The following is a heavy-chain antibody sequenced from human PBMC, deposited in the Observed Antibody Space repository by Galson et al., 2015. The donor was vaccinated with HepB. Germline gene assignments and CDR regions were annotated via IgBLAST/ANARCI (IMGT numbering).Heavy chain of an antibody. Sequence: SLRLSCAASGFTFSSYSMNWVRQAPGKGLEWVSYISSSSSTIYYADSVKGRFTISRDNAKNSLYLQMNSLRDEDTAVYYCAREGGGSGSYYNPLDYWGQGTLVAVSS. CDR1: GFTFSSYS. CDR2: ISSSSSTI. CDR3: AREGGGSGSYYNPLDY. V-gene: IGHV3-48*02. J-gene: IGHJ4*02. D-gene: IGHD3-10*01.